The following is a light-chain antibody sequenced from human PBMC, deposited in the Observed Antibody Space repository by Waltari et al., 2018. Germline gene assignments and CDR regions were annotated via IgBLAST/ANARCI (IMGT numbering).Light chain of an antibody. Sequence: IMLTQSPATLSLSPGERATLSCRPSQSVSSYLAWFQPKPGQAPRLLIYDTSNRATGIPARFSGSGSRTDFTLTISSLEPEDSAVYYCQQRSHWRTFGQGTKVEIK. J-gene: IGKJ1*01. CDR2: DTS. V-gene: IGKV3-11*01. CDR3: QQRSHWRT. CDR1: QSVSSY.